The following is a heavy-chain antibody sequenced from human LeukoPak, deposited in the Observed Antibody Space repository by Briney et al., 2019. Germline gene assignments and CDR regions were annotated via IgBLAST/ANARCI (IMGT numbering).Heavy chain of an antibody. Sequence: GGSLRLSCAASGFTSSNYWMYWVRQAPGKGLVWVSHINSDGSSTTYADSVKGRFTISRDNAKNTLYLQMSSLRAEDTAMYYCARVRWDTVMGFDYWGQGTLVTVSS. CDR3: ARVRWDTVMGFDY. CDR2: INSDGSST. V-gene: IGHV3-74*01. D-gene: IGHD5-18*01. J-gene: IGHJ4*02. CDR1: GFTSSNYW.